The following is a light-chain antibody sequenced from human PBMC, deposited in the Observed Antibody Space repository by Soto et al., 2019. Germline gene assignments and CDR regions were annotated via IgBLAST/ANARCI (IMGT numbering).Light chain of an antibody. CDR3: QQYKDWRT. Sequence: EIVMTQSPATLSVSPGERATLSCRASQSVSSNLAWYQQKPGQAPRLLIYAASTRATGIPARFSGSGSGTEFTLTISRLQSEDFAVYYCQQYKDWRTFGQGTKLEIK. CDR1: QSVSSN. J-gene: IGKJ2*01. V-gene: IGKV3-15*01. CDR2: AAS.